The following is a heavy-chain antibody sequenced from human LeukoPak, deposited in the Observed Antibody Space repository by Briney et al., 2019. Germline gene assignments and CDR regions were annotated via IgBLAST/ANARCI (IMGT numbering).Heavy chain of an antibody. V-gene: IGHV3-7*01. J-gene: IGHJ4*02. Sequence: GGSLRLSCVTSGFPFSDHWMNWVRQAPGKGLEWVASTNVGGSETYYIDSVKGRFTISRDNAKNTLYLQLDSLRAEDTAVYYCARSLSSPVTNYWGQGTLVIVSS. CDR1: GFPFSDHW. CDR2: TNVGGSET. CDR3: ARSLSSPVTNY. D-gene: IGHD6-6*01.